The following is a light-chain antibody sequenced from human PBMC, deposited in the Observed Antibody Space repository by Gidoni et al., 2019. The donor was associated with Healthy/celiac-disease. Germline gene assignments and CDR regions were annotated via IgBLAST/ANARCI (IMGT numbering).Light chain of an antibody. CDR1: SSNIGSNY. Sequence: QSVLTQPPSASGTPGQRVTISCSGSSSNIGSNYVYWYQQLPGTAPKLLIYRNNQRPSGFPDRFSGSKSGTSASLAISGLRSEDEADYYCAAWDDSLSDLFGGGTKLTVL. CDR3: AAWDDSLSDL. CDR2: RNN. V-gene: IGLV1-47*01. J-gene: IGLJ2*01.